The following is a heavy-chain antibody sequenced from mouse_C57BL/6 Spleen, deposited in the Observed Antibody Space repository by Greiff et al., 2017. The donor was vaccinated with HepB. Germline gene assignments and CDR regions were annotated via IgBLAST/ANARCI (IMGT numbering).Heavy chain of an antibody. CDR3: ARPMGNYLYAMDY. D-gene: IGHD2-1*01. CDR1: GFTFSDYG. Sequence: EVHLVESGGGLVKPGGSLKLSCAASGFTFSDYGMHWVRQAPEKGLEWVAYISSGSSTIYYADTVKGRFTISRDNAKNTLFLQMTSLRSEDTAMYYCARPMGNYLYAMDYWGQGTSVTVSS. J-gene: IGHJ4*01. CDR2: ISSGSSTI. V-gene: IGHV5-17*01.